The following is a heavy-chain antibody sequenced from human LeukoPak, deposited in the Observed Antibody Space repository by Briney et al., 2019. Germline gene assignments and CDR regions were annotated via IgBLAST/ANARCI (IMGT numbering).Heavy chain of an antibody. V-gene: IGHV1-2*02. CDR3: ARAGMVYASRYYYMDV. CDR1: GYTFTGYY. J-gene: IGHJ6*03. Sequence: GASVKVSCKASGYTFTGYYIHWVRQAPGQGLEWMGWIKPNSGGTNYAQKFQGRVTMTRDTSISTAYMELSSLRSEDTAVYYCARAGMVYASRYYYMDVWGKGTTVTVSS. CDR2: IKPNSGGT. D-gene: IGHD2-8*01.